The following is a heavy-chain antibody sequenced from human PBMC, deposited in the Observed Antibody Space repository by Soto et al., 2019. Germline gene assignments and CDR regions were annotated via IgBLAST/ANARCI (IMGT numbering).Heavy chain of an antibody. CDR1: GGTFSSYA. CDR3: ARDSLGFGGNAEYFQH. D-gene: IGHD3-10*01. J-gene: IGHJ1*01. V-gene: IGHV1-69*01. Sequence: QVQLVQSGAEVKKPGSSVKVSCKASGGTFSSYAISWVRQAPGQGLEWMGGIIPIFGKANYAQKFQGRVTITADESTSTAYMELSSLRSEDTAVDYCARDSLGFGGNAEYFQHWGQGTLVTVSS. CDR2: IIPIFGKA.